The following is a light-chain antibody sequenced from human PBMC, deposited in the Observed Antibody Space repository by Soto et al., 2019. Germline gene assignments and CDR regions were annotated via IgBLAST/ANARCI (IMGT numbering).Light chain of an antibody. J-gene: IGKJ4*01. CDR1: QSVSSN. CDR2: DTS. V-gene: IGKV3-15*01. CDR3: QPYNNWPLT. Sequence: EIVMTQSPGTLSVSPGERATLSCRASQSVSSNLAWYQQKPGQAPRLLTYDTSTRATGVPTRFSGSRSGAEFTLTINSLQSEDFAVYYCQPYNNWPLTFGGGTKV.